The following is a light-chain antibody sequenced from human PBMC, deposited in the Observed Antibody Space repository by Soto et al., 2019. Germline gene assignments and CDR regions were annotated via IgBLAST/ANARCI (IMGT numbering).Light chain of an antibody. CDR1: NSDVGNYNL. J-gene: IGLJ2*01. Sequence: QSALTQPASVSGSPGQRITISCAGTNSDVGNYNLVSWYQHHPGKAPRLIIYAVSKRPSGVSDRFSGSKSGSTASLTISGLQPEDESDYYCCSYAGNTTFKFGGGTKVTVL. V-gene: IGLV2-23*02. CDR3: CSYAGNTTFK. CDR2: AVS.